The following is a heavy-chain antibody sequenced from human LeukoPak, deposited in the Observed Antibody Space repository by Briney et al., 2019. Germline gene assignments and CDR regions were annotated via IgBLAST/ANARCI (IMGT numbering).Heavy chain of an antibody. D-gene: IGHD3-10*01. J-gene: IGHJ4*02. CDR1: GFTFSSYA. V-gene: IGHV3-23*01. CDR2: ISGSGGST. Sequence: GGSLRLSCAASGFTFSSYAMSWVRQVPGKGLEWVSAISGSGGSTYYADSVKGRFTISRDNSKNTLYLQMNSLRAEDTAVYYCAKDLSVGKLLWFGELLSRPFDFDYWGQGTLVTVSS. CDR3: AKDLSVGKLLWFGELLSRPFDFDY.